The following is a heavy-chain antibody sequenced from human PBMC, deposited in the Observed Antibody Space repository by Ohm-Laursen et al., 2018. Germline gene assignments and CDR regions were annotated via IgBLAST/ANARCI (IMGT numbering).Heavy chain of an antibody. Sequence: SLRLSCAASGLTFSNCALTWVRQAPGKGLEWVSLISATGGRTFYADSVKGRFTISRDNSKNTLYLQMNSLRAEDTAVYYCAKDCEWDRTAGCFDYWGQGTLVTVSS. J-gene: IGHJ4*02. V-gene: IGHV3-23*01. CDR2: ISATGGRT. D-gene: IGHD1-26*01. CDR1: GLTFSNCA. CDR3: AKDCEWDRTAGCFDY.